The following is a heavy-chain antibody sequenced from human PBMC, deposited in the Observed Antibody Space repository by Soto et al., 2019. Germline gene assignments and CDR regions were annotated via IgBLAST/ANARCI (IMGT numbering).Heavy chain of an antibody. J-gene: IGHJ4*02. D-gene: IGHD2-2*02. CDR3: ATQGTAHCSSTSCYTLVRDY. Sequence: GGSLRLSCAASGFTFSSYSMNWVRQAPGKGLEWVSSISSSSSYIYYADSVKGRFTISRDNAKNSLYLQMNSLRAEDTAVYYCATQGTAHCSSTSCYTLVRDYWGQGTLVTVSS. V-gene: IGHV3-21*01. CDR2: ISSSSSYI. CDR1: GFTFSSYS.